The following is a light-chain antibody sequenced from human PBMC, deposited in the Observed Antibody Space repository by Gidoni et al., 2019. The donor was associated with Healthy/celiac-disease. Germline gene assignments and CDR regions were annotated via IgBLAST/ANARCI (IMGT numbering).Light chain of an antibody. CDR1: QSIGSW. CDR2: AAS. Sequence: DIQMTQYPSSVSASVGDRVTITCRASQSIGSWLAWYQQKPGKAPKLLIYAASSLQSGVPSRFSGSGSGTDFTLIISSLQPEDFASYYCQQTNSFPPAFGPGTKVDIK. J-gene: IGKJ3*01. CDR3: QQTNSFPPA. V-gene: IGKV1-12*01.